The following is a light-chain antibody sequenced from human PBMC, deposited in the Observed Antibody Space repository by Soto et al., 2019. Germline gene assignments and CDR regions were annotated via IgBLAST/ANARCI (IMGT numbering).Light chain of an antibody. CDR1: QNVFSD. J-gene: IGKJ1*01. CDR2: GAT. V-gene: IGKV3-15*01. CDR3: QQYRSWPRT. Sequence: EILLTQSPATLSVSPGETATLSCRASQNVFSDLAWYQQKPGQAPRLLVYGATTRATDGPAKFRGRGAGTEFSLTISSLQSEDSATYYCQQYRSWPRTFGQGAKVEI.